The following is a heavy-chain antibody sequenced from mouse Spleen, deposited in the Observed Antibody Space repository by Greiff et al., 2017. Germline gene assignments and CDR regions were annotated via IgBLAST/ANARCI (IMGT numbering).Heavy chain of an antibody. V-gene: IGHV3-2*02. CDR1: GYSITSDYA. J-gene: IGHJ4*01. Sequence: EVKLQESGPGLVKPSQSLSLTCTVTGYSITSDYAWNWIRQFPGNKLEWMGYISYSGSTSYNPSLKSRISITRDTSKNQFFLQLNSVTTEDTATYYCARVSYYAMDYWGQGTSVTVSS. CDR3: ARVSYYAMDY. D-gene: IGHD6-2*01. CDR2: ISYSGST.